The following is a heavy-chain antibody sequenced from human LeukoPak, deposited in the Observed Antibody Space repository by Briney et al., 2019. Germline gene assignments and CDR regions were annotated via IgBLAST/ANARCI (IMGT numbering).Heavy chain of an antibody. D-gene: IGHD3-10*01. Sequence: PGGSLRLSCAASGFTFSDYYMSWIRQAPGKGLEWVSYISSSGSTIYYADSVKGRFTISRDNAKNSLYLQMNSLRAEDTAVYYCARAWDKTYYYGSGSYLYGYWGQGTLVTVSS. V-gene: IGHV3-11*01. J-gene: IGHJ4*02. CDR2: ISSSGSTI. CDR3: ARAWDKTYYYGSGSYLYGY. CDR1: GFTFSDYY.